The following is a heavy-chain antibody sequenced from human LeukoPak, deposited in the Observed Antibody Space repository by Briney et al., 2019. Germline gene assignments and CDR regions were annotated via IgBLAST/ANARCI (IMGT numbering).Heavy chain of an antibody. J-gene: IGHJ4*02. D-gene: IGHD1-1*01. CDR3: TRHGNEKLVDY. V-gene: IGHV3-73*01. CDR2: IRSKANSYAT. CDR1: GLTFSGSA. Sequence: GGSLRLSCAASGLTFSGSAMHWVRQASGKGLEWVGRIRSKANSYATAYAASVKGRFTISRDDSKNTAYLQMNSLKTEDTAVYYCTRHGNEKLVDYWGQGTLVTVSS.